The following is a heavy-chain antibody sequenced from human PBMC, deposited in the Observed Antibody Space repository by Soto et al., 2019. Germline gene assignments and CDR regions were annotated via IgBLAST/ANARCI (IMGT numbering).Heavy chain of an antibody. CDR1: GFTVSSKY. Sequence: GALRLSCAVSGFTVSSKYMSWVRQAPGKGLEWVAFIQRGGSIYYADSVKGRFAISRDSSKNTLYLQMNSLRAEDTAVYYCAGDDVHCSGGICYGVPMDVRGKRTKVTVSS. CDR2: IQRGGSI. J-gene: IGHJ6*03. V-gene: IGHV3-66*01. CDR3: AGDDVHCSGGICYGVPMDV. D-gene: IGHD2-15*01.